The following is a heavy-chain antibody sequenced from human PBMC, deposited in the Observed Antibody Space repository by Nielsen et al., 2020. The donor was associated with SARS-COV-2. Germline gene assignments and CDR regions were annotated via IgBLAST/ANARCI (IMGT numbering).Heavy chain of an antibody. CDR1: NFDFKKLA. J-gene: IGHJ6*02. CDR3: ASEDRGFCTGVGDCPVDLYRTNLGLDV. Sequence: GESLKISCVGSNFDFKKLAFHWVRQAPGKGLEWLSMISYGGSITYHTSSLEGRISISRDNSRDTVYLQLNSLTKDDTAVYYCASEDRGFCTGVGDCPVDLYRTNLGLDVWGQGTTVVVSS. CDR2: ISYGGSIT. D-gene: IGHD2-8*02. V-gene: IGHV3-30*14.